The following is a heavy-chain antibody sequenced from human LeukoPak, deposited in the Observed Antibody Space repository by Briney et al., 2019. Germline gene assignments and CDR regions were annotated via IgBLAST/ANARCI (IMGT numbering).Heavy chain of an antibody. CDR3: ARGGYYDFWSGYYPPENWFDP. Sequence: SVKVSCKASGGTFSSYTISWVRQAPGQGLEWMGRIIPILGIANYAQKFQGRVTITADKSTSTAYMELSSLRSEDTAVYYCARGGYYDFWSGYYPPENWFDPWGQGTLVTVSS. D-gene: IGHD3-3*01. V-gene: IGHV1-69*02. CDR2: IIPILGIA. CDR1: GGTFSSYT. J-gene: IGHJ5*02.